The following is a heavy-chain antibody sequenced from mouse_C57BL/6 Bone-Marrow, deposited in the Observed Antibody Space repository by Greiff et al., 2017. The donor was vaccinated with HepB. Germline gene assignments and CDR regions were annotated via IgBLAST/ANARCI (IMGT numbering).Heavy chain of an antibody. D-gene: IGHD2-3*01. Sequence: QVQLQQPGAALVRPGSSVKLSCKASGYTFTSYWMHWVKQRPIQGLEWIGNIDRSDSETHYNQKFKDKATLTVDKSSSTAYMQLSSLTSEDSAVYYGARADDGYYRFADWGKGTLVNVSA. V-gene: IGHV1-52*01. CDR1: GYTFTSYW. CDR2: IDRSDSET. J-gene: IGHJ3*01. CDR3: ARADDGYYRFAD.